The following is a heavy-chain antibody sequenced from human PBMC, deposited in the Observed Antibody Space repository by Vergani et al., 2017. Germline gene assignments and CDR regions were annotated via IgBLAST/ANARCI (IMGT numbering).Heavy chain of an antibody. D-gene: IGHD2-15*01. J-gene: IGHJ4*02. V-gene: IGHV4-61*02. CDR2: IYTSGNT. CDR3: ARDPVEGWFDY. CDR1: GGSISSGSYY. Sequence: QVQLQESGPGLVKPSQTLSLTCTVSGGSISSGSYYWSGIRQSAGKGLEWIGRIYTSGNTNYNPSLESPVTISVDTSKNQFSLKLSSVTAADTAVYYCARDPVEGWFDYWGQGTLVTVSS.